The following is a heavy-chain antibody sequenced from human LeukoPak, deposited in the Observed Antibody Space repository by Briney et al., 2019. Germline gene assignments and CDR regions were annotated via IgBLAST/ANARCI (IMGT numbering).Heavy chain of an antibody. CDR2: IRFDGSDK. CDR1: GFTFNNYG. CDR3: ASSRVSYSYGYRGYYFDY. Sequence: GGSLRLSCTASGFTFNNYGMHWVRQAPGKGLEWVTFIRFDGSDKYYADSVKGRFTISRDNSKNTLYLQMNSLRAEDTAVYYCASSRVSYSYGYRGYYFDYWGQGTLVTVSS. D-gene: IGHD5-18*01. V-gene: IGHV3-30*02. J-gene: IGHJ4*02.